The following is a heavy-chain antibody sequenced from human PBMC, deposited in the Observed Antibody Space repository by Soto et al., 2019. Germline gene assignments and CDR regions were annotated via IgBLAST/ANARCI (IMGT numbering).Heavy chain of an antibody. V-gene: IGHV3-15*07. D-gene: IGHD3-16*01. CDR3: TSVFKLRGRLFAS. CDR2: IKSSTDGGTA. J-gene: IGHJ4*02. CDR1: GFSFKDAW. Sequence: DVQLVESGGGFVESGGSLRLSCAASGFSFKDAWMTWVRQAPGKGLEWVGRIKSSTDGGTADYGAAVKGRFTMSRDDSNDTLCLHMDGLKREDTGVYYCTSVFKLRGRLFASWGPGTQVNVSS.